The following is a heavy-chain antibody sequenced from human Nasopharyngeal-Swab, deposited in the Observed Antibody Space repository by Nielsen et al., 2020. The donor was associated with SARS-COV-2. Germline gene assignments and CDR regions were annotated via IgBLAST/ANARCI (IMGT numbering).Heavy chain of an antibody. CDR1: GDGVSSSSAA. CDR2: TYYRSKWYN. V-gene: IGHV6-1*01. Sequence: SCAISGDGVSSSSAAWNWIRQSPSRGLEWLGRTYYRSKWYNDYAVSVESRITINPDTSKNQFSLHLNSVTPEDTAVYYCARARGAYGDYYYYYYTDVWGKGTTVTVSS. J-gene: IGHJ6*03. CDR3: ARARGAYGDYYYYYYTDV. D-gene: IGHD4-17*01.